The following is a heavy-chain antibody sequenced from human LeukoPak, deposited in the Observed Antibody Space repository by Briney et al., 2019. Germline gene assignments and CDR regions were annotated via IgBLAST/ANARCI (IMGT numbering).Heavy chain of an antibody. J-gene: IGHJ4*02. CDR2: INPNSGGT. D-gene: IGHD3-22*01. CDR1: GYIFTDYY. Sequence: ASVKVSCKASGYIFTDYYMHWVRQAPGQGLEWMGWINPNSGGTNYAQKFQGRVTMTRDTPISTAYMELSRLRSDDTAVYYCARDFWDYDSSGYYNDYWGQGTLVTVSS. V-gene: IGHV1-2*02. CDR3: ARDFWDYDSSGYYNDY.